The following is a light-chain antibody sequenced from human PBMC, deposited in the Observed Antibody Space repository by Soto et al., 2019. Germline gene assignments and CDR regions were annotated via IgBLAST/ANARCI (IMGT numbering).Light chain of an antibody. V-gene: IGKV3-15*01. J-gene: IGKJ1*01. Sequence: ILMTQSPATLSVSPGERATLSCRASQTVRSNLAWYQQKPGQAPRLLIYDASTRATGIPARFSGSGSGTEFTLTISSLQSEDFAVYYCQQYNNWPTWTFGQGTKVEIK. CDR3: QQYNNWPTWT. CDR2: DAS. CDR1: QTVRSN.